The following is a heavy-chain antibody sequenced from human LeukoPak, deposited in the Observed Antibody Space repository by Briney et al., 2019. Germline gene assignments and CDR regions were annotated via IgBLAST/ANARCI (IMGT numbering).Heavy chain of an antibody. CDR2: INPNSGGS. CDR1: GYTFTDYY. CDR3: ARDSGPGTYYIHF. V-gene: IGHV1-2*06. D-gene: IGHD3-10*01. J-gene: IGHJ4*02. Sequence: ASVKVSCKASGYTFTDYYIHWMRQAPGQGLEWMGRINPNSGGSNYAQKFQGRVTMTRDTSTSTACMELSRLKSDDTAVYYCARDSGPGTYYIHFWGQGTLVTVSS.